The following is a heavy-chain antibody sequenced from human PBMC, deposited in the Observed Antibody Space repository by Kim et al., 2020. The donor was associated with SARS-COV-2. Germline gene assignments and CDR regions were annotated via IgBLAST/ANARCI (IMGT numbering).Heavy chain of an antibody. D-gene: IGHD4-4*01. J-gene: IGHJ6*02. Sequence: ADSVKGRFTISRDNAKNTLYLQMNSLRAEDTAVYYCTRDRSNYGNYGMDVWGQGTTVTVSS. V-gene: IGHV3-74*01. CDR3: TRDRSNYGNYGMDV.